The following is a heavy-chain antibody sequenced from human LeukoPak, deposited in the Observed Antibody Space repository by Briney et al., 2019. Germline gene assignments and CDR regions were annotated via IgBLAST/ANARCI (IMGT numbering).Heavy chain of an antibody. CDR3: ARGRTYYDYVWGSYRLSPIDY. D-gene: IGHD3-16*02. V-gene: IGHV4-34*01. Sequence: SETLSLTCAVYGGSFSGYYWSWIRQPPGKGLEWIGEINHSGSTNYNPSLKSRVTISVDTSKNQFSLKLSSVTAADTAVYYCARGRTYYDYVWGSYRLSPIDYWGQGTLVTVSS. J-gene: IGHJ4*02. CDR2: INHSGST. CDR1: GGSFSGYY.